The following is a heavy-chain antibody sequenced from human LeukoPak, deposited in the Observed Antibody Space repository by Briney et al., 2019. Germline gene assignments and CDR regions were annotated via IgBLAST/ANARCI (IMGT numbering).Heavy chain of an antibody. D-gene: IGHD3-22*01. CDR3: ARGHRDSSGYYSPFDY. CDR1: GGSFSGYY. J-gene: IGHJ4*02. Sequence: PSETLSLTCAVYGGSFSGYYWSWIRQPPGKGLEWIGEINHSGSTNYNPSLKSRVTISVDTSKNQFSLKLSSVTAADTAVYYCARGHRDSSGYYSPFDYWGQGTLVTVSS. V-gene: IGHV4-34*01. CDR2: INHSGST.